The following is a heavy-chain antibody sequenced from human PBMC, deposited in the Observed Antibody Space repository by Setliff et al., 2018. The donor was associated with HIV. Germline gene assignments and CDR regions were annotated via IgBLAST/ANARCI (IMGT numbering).Heavy chain of an antibody. CDR1: GGTFINYA. J-gene: IGHJ4*02. CDR2: IIPIFETT. V-gene: IGHV1-69*13. Sequence: SVKVSCKSSGGTFINYAFCWVRQAPGKGLEWMGRIIPIFETTDYAQKFQGRVTITADESTSTAYMELSSLRSEDTAVYYCARASNFDWVQYYFDYWGQGTLVTVSS. CDR3: ARASNFDWVQYYFDY. D-gene: IGHD3-9*01.